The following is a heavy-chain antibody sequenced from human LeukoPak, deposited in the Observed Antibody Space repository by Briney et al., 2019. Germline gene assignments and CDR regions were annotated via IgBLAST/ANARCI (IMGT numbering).Heavy chain of an antibody. CDR1: GFTFSSYG. CDR2: ISYDGSNK. CDR3: AKVTQYNYYGSGSYYYYGMDV. D-gene: IGHD3-10*01. J-gene: IGHJ6*02. V-gene: IGHV3-30*18. Sequence: GGSLRLSCAASGFTFSSYGMHWVRQAPGKGLEWVAVISYDGSNKYYADSVKGRLTISRDNSKNTLYLQMNSLRAEDTAVYYCAKVTQYNYYGSGSYYYYGMDVWGQGTTVTVSS.